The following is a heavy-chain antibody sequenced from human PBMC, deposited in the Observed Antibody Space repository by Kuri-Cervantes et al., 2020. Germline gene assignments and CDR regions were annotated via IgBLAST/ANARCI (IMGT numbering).Heavy chain of an antibody. D-gene: IGHD2-15*01. CDR1: GGSFSGYY. CDR2: INHSGST. Sequence: SETLSLTCAVYGGSFSGYYWSWIRQPPGKGLEWIGDINHSGSTNYNPSLKSRVTISVDTSKNQFSLKLSSVTAADTAVYYCARDVLGYCSGGSCYGTEYFQHWGQGTLVTVSS. V-gene: IGHV4-34*01. J-gene: IGHJ1*01. CDR3: ARDVLGYCSGGSCYGTEYFQH.